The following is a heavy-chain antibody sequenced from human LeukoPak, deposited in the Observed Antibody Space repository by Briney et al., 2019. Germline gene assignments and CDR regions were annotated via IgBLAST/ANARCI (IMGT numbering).Heavy chain of an antibody. Sequence: PSETLSLTCAVYVGSFSGYYWSWIRQPPGKGLEWIGEINHSGSTNYNPSLKSRVTISVDTSKNQFSLKLSSVTAADTAVYYCARVSSGYYKRPFDYWGQGTLVTVSS. J-gene: IGHJ4*02. CDR2: INHSGST. V-gene: IGHV4-34*01. D-gene: IGHD3-22*01. CDR1: VGSFSGYY. CDR3: ARVSSGYYKRPFDY.